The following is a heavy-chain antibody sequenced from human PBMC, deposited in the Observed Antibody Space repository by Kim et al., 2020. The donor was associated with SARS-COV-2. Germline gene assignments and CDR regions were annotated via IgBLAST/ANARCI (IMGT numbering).Heavy chain of an antibody. CDR1: GGSISSGCYY. CDR2: IYYSAST. Sequence: SETLSLTCTVSGGSISSGCYYWSWLRQHPGKGLERFGYIYYSASTYYNPSIKSRVTISVDTTKNQFSLKLSSVTAADTAVYYCARAERKSTSWGAGARFDPWGQGTLVTVSS. CDR3: ARAERKSTSWGAGARFDP. J-gene: IGHJ5*02. V-gene: IGHV4-31*03. D-gene: IGHD2-2*01.